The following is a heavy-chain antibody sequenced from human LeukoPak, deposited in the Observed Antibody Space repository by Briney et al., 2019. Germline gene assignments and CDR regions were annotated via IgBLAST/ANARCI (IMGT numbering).Heavy chain of an antibody. J-gene: IGHJ4*02. D-gene: IGHD3-10*01. V-gene: IGHV3-23*01. Sequence: PGGSLRLSCVVSGFTFSSYAMSWLRQAPGKGLEWVSVISDSAGRTYYADSVKGRFTISRDNTKKTLYLQMNSLRVEDTAVYYCAKGEGGYYGPGSESFDYWGQGTLVTVSS. CDR1: GFTFSSYA. CDR3: AKGEGGYYGPGSESFDY. CDR2: ISDSAGRT.